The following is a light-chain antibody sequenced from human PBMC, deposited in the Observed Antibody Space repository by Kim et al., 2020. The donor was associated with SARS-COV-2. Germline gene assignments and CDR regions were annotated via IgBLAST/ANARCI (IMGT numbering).Light chain of an antibody. J-gene: IGKJ4*01. CDR2: AAS. Sequence: ASVGDSVTLTCRASQGIASSLLSFTHKPGKVPKRLIHAASNVQSGAPSRFSGSVSGTEFTLTISSLQPEDFATYYCLQYGGLPVTFGGGTRVDIK. CDR1: QGIASS. CDR3: LQYGGLPVT. V-gene: IGKV1-17*03.